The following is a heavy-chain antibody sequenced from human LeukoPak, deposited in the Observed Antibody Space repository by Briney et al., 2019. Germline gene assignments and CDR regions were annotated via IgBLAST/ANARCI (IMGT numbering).Heavy chain of an antibody. CDR2: ISAYNGET. D-gene: IGHD1-26*01. J-gene: IGHJ4*02. V-gene: IGHV1-18*01. CDR1: GYTFNNFG. CDR3: ARIAERHLNYYFDY. Sequence: ASVKVSCKASGYTFNNFGISWVRQAPGQGLEWMGWISAYNGETNHAQILQGRVTMTTDTSTTTASMELRSLRSDDTAVYYCARIAERHLNYYFDYWGQGTLVTVSS.